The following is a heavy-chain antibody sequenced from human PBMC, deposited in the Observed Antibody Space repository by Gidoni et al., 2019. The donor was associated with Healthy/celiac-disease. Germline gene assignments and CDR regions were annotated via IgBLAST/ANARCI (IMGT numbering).Heavy chain of an antibody. CDR3: ARDFMMITFGGVIVPRGMDV. V-gene: IGHV3-30-3*01. CDR2: ISYDGSNK. Sequence: QVQLVESGGGVVQPGRSLRLSCAASGFTFSSYAMHWVRQAPGKGLAWVAVISYDGSNKYYADSVKGRFTISRDNSKNTLYLQMNSLRAEDTAVYYCARDFMMITFGGVIVPRGMDVWGQGTTVTVSS. CDR1: GFTFSSYA. D-gene: IGHD3-16*02. J-gene: IGHJ6*02.